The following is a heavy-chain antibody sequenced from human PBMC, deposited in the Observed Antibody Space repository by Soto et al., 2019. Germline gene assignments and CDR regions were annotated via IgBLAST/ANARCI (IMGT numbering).Heavy chain of an antibody. CDR2: ISGGGGDT. D-gene: IGHD6-19*01. V-gene: IGHV3-23*01. Sequence: GGSLRLSCAASGFTFSAYAMSWVRQAPGKGLQWVSAISGGGGDTYYADSVKGRFTISRDNSKNTLYLLMHSLRAEDTAVYYCAKGGTSSGPYYYGLDVWGQGTTVTVSS. CDR1: GFTFSAYA. CDR3: AKGGTSSGPYYYGLDV. J-gene: IGHJ6*02.